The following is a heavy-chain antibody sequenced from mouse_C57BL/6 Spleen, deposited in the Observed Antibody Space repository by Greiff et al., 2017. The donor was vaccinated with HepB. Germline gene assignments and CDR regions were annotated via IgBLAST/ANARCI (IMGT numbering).Heavy chain of an antibody. V-gene: IGHV2-2*01. CDR3: ARMDDSYYYAMDY. J-gene: IGHJ4*01. D-gene: IGHD2-4*01. CDR1: GFSLTSYG. CDR2: IWSGGST. Sequence: VQRVESGPGLVQPSQSLSITCTVSGFSLTSYGVHWVRQSPGKGLEWLGVIWSGGSTDYNAAFISRLSISKDNSKSQVFFKMNSLQADDTAIYYCARMDDSYYYAMDYWGQGTSVTVSS.